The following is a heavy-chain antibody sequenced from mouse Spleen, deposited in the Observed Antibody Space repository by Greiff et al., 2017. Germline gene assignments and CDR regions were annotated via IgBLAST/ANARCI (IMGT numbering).Heavy chain of an antibody. Sequence: QVQLKESGPGLVAPSQSLSITCTVSGFSLTSYGVDWVRQSPGKGLEWLGVIWGGGSTNYNSALKSRLSISKDNSKSQVFLKMNSLQTDDTAMYYCASEGYYGSSIFAYWGQGTLVTVSA. CDR3: ASEGYYGSSIFAY. J-gene: IGHJ3*01. D-gene: IGHD1-1*01. V-gene: IGHV2-6*01. CDR1: GFSLTSYG. CDR2: IWGGGST.